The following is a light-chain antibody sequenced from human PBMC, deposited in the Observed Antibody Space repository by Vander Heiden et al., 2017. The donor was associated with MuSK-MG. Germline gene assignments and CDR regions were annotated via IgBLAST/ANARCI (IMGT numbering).Light chain of an antibody. J-gene: IGLJ3*02. CDR3: AAWDDSLNGWV. V-gene: IGLV1-44*01. CDR2: SNN. CDR1: SSNIGSNT. Sequence: QSVLTQPPSASGTPGQRVTLSCSGSSSNIGSNTVNWYQQLPGTAPKLLIYSNNPRPSGVPDRFSGSKSGTSASLAISGLQSEDEADYYCAAWDDSLNGWVFGGGTKLTVL.